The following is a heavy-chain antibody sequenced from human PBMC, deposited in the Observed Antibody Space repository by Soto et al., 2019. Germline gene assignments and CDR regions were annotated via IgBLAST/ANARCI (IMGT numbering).Heavy chain of an antibody. Sequence: SQTLSLTCAISGDSVSSNSATWNWIRQSPSRGLEWLGRTYYRSKWYNDYAVSVKSRITINPDTSKNQFSLQLNSVTPEDTAVYYCARGGGRGIAAAGTGYYYYYGMDVWGQGTTVTVSS. V-gene: IGHV6-1*01. J-gene: IGHJ6*02. CDR2: TYYRSKWYN. CDR1: GDSVSSNSAT. D-gene: IGHD6-13*01. CDR3: ARGGGRGIAAAGTGYYYYYGMDV.